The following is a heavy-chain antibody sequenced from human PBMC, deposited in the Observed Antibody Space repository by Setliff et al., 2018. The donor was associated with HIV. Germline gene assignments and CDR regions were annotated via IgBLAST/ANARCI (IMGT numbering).Heavy chain of an antibody. J-gene: IGHJ4*02. V-gene: IGHV1-18*01. CDR2: ISAYNGNT. Sequence: ASVKVSCKASGYTFTSYGISWVRQAPGQGLEWMGWISAYNGNTKYAQKLQGRVTMITDTSTSTAYMELRSLRSDDTAVYYCATYHYYDSSAYYVDLYYLDYWGQGTLVTVSS. CDR3: ATYHYYDSSAYYVDLYYLDY. D-gene: IGHD3-22*01. CDR1: GYTFTSYG.